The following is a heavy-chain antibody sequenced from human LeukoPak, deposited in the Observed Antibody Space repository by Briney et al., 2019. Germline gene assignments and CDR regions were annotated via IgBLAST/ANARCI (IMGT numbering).Heavy chain of an antibody. CDR3: AREPPYSGYDLAWDY. V-gene: IGHV3-53*01. D-gene: IGHD5-12*01. CDR2: IYSGGST. CDR1: GFTVSSNY. Sequence: PGGSLRLSCAASGFTVSSNYMSWVRQAPGKGLEWVSVIYSGGSTYYADSVKGRFTISRDNSKNSLYLQMNSLRDEDTAVYYCAREPPYSGYDLAWDYWGQGTLVTVSP. J-gene: IGHJ4*02.